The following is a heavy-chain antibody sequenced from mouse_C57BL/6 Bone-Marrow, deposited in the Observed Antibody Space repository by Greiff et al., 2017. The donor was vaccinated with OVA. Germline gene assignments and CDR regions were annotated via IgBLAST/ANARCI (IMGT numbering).Heavy chain of an antibody. CDR2: IRLKSDNYAT. J-gene: IGHJ4*01. D-gene: IGHD1-1*01. CDR1: GFTFSNYW. CDR3: TRLLRAMDY. V-gene: IGHV6-3*01. Sequence: EVKLEESGGGLVQPGGSMKLSCVASGFTFSNYWMNWVRQSPEKGLEWVAQIRLKSDNYATHYAESVKGRFTISRDDSKSSVYLQMNNLRAEDTGIYYCTRLLRAMDYWGQGTSVTVSS.